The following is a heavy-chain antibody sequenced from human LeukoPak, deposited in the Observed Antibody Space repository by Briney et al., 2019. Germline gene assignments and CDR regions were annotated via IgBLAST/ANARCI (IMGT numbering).Heavy chain of an antibody. CDR2: IYYDGQT. CDR1: GGSVSGYY. J-gene: IGHJ4*02. CDR3: ARARGYYGSGSNFDY. Sequence: PSETLSLTCTVSGGSVSGYYWSWIRQPPGKGLEWIGYIYYDGQTNYNPSFWTRVTISVDMSKNQFSLKLSSVTAADTAVYYCARARGYYGSGSNFDYWGQGTLVTVSS. D-gene: IGHD3-10*01. V-gene: IGHV4-59*02.